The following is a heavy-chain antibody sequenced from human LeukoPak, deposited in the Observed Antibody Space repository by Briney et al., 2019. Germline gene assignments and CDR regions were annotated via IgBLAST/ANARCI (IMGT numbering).Heavy chain of an antibody. D-gene: IGHD3-10*01. V-gene: IGHV5-51*01. Sequence: GESLKISCKGSGFDFSSSSIGWVRQMPGKGLEWMTIIRPADSDTRYSSSFRGQVTISADKSISTAYLQWSSLKASHTAMYYCARQGGSGLFDFWGQGTLVTVSS. CDR3: ARQGGSGLFDF. CDR2: IRPADSDT. J-gene: IGHJ4*02. CDR1: GFDFSSSS.